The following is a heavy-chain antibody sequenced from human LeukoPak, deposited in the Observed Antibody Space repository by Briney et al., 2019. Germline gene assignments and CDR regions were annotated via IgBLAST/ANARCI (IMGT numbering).Heavy chain of an antibody. J-gene: IGHJ4*02. V-gene: IGHV4-34*01. CDR2: INHSGST. D-gene: IGHD3-22*01. CDR1: GGSFSGYY. Sequence: PSETLSLTCAVYGGSFSGYYWSWIRQPPGKGLEWIGEINHSGSTNYNPSLKSRVTISVDTSKNQFSLKLSSVTAADTAVYYCARERESSGYIYWGQGTLVTVSS. CDR3: ARERESSGYIY.